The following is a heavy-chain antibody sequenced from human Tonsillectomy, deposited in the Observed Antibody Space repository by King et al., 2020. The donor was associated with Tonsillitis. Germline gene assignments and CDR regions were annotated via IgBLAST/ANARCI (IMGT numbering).Heavy chain of an antibody. CDR2: IYYSGST. D-gene: IGHD3-22*01. Sequence: QLQESGPGLVKPSETLSLTCTVSGGSISSSSYYWGWIRQPPGKGLEWIGSIYYSGSTYYNPSLKSRVTISVDTSKNQLSLKLRSVTAADTAVYYCAIHYYDSSGIDYWGQGTLVTVSS. V-gene: IGHV4-39*01. CDR1: GGSISSSSYY. J-gene: IGHJ4*02. CDR3: AIHYYDSSGIDY.